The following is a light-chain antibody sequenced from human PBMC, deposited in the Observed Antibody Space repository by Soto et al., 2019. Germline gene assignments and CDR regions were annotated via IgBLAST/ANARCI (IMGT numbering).Light chain of an antibody. CDR3: SSYTTSSTLYV. CDR1: SSDVGAYNY. CDR2: DVT. V-gene: IGLV2-14*03. Sequence: QSVLTQPASVSGSPGQSSPISCTGTSSDVGAYNYVSWYQQYPGKAPKYIIYDVTNRPSGVSYRFSGSKSGNTASLTISGLQAEDEADYYCSSYTTSSTLYVFGTGTKVTVL. J-gene: IGLJ1*01.